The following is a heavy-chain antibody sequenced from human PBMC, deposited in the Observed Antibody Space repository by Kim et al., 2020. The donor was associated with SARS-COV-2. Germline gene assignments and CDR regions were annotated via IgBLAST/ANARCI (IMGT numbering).Heavy chain of an antibody. CDR1: GFTLRTYW. CDR2: IRQDESDK. CDR3: ARNFYFLEPPAAGSFEI. V-gene: IGHV3-7*01. D-gene: IGHD6-25*01. J-gene: IGHJ3*02. Sequence: GGSLRLSCEASGFTLRTYWMSWIRQAPGKGLEWVANIRQDESDKNYVDSVKGRYTISRDNAMNSLYLQMNSLKVEDTAIYYCARNFYFLEPPAAGSFEIWGQGTMVTVSS.